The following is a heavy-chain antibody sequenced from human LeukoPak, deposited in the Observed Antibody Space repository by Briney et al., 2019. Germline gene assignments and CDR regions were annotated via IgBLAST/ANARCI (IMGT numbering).Heavy chain of an antibody. Sequence: SVKVSCKASGGTFSSYATSWVRQAPGQGLEWMGGIIPIFGTANYAQKVQGRVTITADESTSTAYMELSSLRSEDTAVYYCARIGYCSSTSCYTSEFGDFEARTLRAFDIWGQGTMVTVSS. CDR1: GGTFSSYA. D-gene: IGHD2-2*02. CDR2: IIPIFGTA. V-gene: IGHV1-69*13. CDR3: ARIGYCSSTSCYTSEFGDFEARTLRAFDI. J-gene: IGHJ3*02.